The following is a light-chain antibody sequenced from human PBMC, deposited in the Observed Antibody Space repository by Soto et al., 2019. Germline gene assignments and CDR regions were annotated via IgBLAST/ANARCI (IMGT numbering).Light chain of an antibody. CDR3: QQYGSSPRT. V-gene: IGKV3-15*01. Sequence: EIVITQSPATLSVSPGERATLSCRASQSVSSNLAWYQQKPGQAPRLLIYGASTRATGIPARFSGSGSGTDFTLTISRLEPEDFAVYYCQQYGSSPRTFGQRTNVDI. CDR2: GAS. J-gene: IGKJ1*01. CDR1: QSVSSN.